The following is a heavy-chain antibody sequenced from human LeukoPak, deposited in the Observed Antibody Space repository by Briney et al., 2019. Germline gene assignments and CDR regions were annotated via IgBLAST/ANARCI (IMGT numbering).Heavy chain of an antibody. J-gene: IGHJ4*02. CDR2: ISAHNGNT. Sequence: ASVKVSCKASGYTFTSYGISWVRQPPGQGLAWMGWISAHNGNTNYAQKLQGRVTMTTDTSTSTAYMELRSLRSDDTAVYYCARLPHYDILTGYYISGFDYWGQGTLVTVSS. CDR3: ARLPHYDILTGYYISGFDY. V-gene: IGHV1-18*04. D-gene: IGHD3-9*01. CDR1: GYTFTSYG.